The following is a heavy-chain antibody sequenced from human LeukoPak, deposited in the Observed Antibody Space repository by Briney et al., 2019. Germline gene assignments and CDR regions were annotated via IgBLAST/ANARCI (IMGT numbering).Heavy chain of an antibody. CDR1: GGSISSYY. Sequence: SETLSLTCTVSGGSISSYYWSWIRQPPGKGLEWIGYIYYSGSTNYNPSLKSRVTISVDTSKNQFSLKLSSVTAADTAVYYCARDMGGWGDYWGQGTLVTVSS. V-gene: IGHV4-59*01. CDR2: IYYSGST. J-gene: IGHJ4*02. D-gene: IGHD3-16*01. CDR3: ARDMGGWGDY.